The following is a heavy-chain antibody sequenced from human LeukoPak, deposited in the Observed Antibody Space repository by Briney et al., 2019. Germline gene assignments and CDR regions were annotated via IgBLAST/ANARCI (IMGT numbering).Heavy chain of an antibody. V-gene: IGHV4-4*07. CDR2: IYTSGST. J-gene: IGHJ4*02. CDR3: ARVRCSGGSCCFDY. CDR1: GGSISSYY. D-gene: IGHD2-15*01. Sequence: SETLSLTCTVSGGSISSYYWSWIRQPAGKGLEWIGRIYTSGSTNYNPSLKSRVTMSVDTSKNQFSLKLSSVTAADTAVYYCARVRCSGGSCCFDYWGQGTLVTVSS.